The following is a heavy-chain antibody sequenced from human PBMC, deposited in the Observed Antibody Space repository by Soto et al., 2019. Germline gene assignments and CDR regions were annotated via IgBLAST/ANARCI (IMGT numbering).Heavy chain of an antibody. D-gene: IGHD6-13*01. Sequence: PGGSLRLSCAASGFTFSSYWMHWVRQAPGKGLVWVSRINSDGSSTSYADSVKGRFTISRDNAKNTLYLQMNSLRAEDTAVYYFAKDSLLRAAAGSAYYFDYWGQGTLVTVSS. CDR2: INSDGSST. CDR3: AKDSLLRAAAGSAYYFDY. J-gene: IGHJ4*02. V-gene: IGHV3-74*01. CDR1: GFTFSSYW.